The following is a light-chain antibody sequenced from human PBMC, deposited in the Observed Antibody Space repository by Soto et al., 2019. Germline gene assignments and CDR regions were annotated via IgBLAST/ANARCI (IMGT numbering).Light chain of an antibody. V-gene: IGKV1-27*01. CDR1: QGIGNY. CDR2: AAS. Sequence: DIQMTQSPSSLSASVGDRVTITCRASQGIGNYLAWYQQRPGKVPKLLIYAASTLQSGVPSRFSGSGSGPDFTLTISSLQPEDVATYYCQQYNSYSFGQGTKV. CDR3: QQYNSYS. J-gene: IGKJ1*01.